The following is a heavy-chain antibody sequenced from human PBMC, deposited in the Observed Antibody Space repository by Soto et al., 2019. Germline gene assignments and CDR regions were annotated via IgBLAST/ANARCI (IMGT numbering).Heavy chain of an antibody. CDR1: GFTFSSYA. Sequence: EVQLLESGGGLVQPGGSLRLSCAASGFTFSSYAMSWVRQAPGKGLEWVSAISGSGGSTYYADSVKGRFTISRDNYKNTLYLQMNSLRAEDTAVYYCAKDRCSGGSCYSGNWFDPWGQGTLVTVSS. D-gene: IGHD2-15*01. V-gene: IGHV3-23*01. CDR3: AKDRCSGGSCYSGNWFDP. CDR2: ISGSGGST. J-gene: IGHJ5*02.